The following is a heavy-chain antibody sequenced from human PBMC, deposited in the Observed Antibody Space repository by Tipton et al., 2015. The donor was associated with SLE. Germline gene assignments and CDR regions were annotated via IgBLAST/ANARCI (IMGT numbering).Heavy chain of an antibody. CDR3: ARESRYYESTSYSDAFDI. D-gene: IGHD3-22*01. CDR2: IYFSGST. CDR1: GGSLSGHY. V-gene: IGHV4-59*11. J-gene: IGHJ3*02. Sequence: TLSLTCSVSGGSLSGHYLRWIRQTPGMRLGWIGYIYFSGSTNYNPSFSGRVTISLDRSTDQVSLHLDAVTAADTAVYYCARESRYYESTSYSDAFDIWGRGTTVVVSS.